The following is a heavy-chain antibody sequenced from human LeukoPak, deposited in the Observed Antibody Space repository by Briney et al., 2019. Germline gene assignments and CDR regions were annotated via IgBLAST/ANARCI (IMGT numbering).Heavy chain of an antibody. CDR3: ARDPSTDWLAPRDYYGMDV. V-gene: IGHV7-4-1*02. J-gene: IGHJ6*02. D-gene: IGHD3-9*01. CDR2: INTNTGNP. Sequence: ASVKVSCKASGYTFTSYAMNWVRQAPGQGLEWMGWINTNTGNPTYAQGFTGRFVFSLDTSVSTAYLQISSLKAEDTAVYYCARDPSTDWLAPRDYYGMDVWGQGTTVTVSS. CDR1: GYTFTSYA.